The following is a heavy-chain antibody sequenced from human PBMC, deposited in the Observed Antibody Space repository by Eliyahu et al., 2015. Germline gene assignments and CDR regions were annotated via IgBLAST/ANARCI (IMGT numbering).Heavy chain of an antibody. V-gene: IGHV4-39*01. CDR3: ARQSKRIAVAGSPYYFDY. CDR2: IYYXGST. J-gene: IGHJ4*02. D-gene: IGHD6-19*01. Sequence: QLQLQESGPGLVKPSETLSLTCXVSXGXISXSSYXWGWXRQPPGKGLXWIGSIYYXGSTYYNPSLKSRVTISVDTSKNQFSLKLSSVTAADTAVYYCARQSKRIAVAGSPYYFDYWGQGTLVTVSS. CDR1: XGXISXSSYX.